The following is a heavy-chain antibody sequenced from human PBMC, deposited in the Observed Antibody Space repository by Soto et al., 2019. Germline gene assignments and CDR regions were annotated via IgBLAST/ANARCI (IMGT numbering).Heavy chain of an antibody. Sequence: QLQLHESGPGLVKPSETLSLTCTVSGASISTTAYYWGWIRQPPGKGLEWIGSIYYTGSTDYSASLKSRVTISVDTSKNQFSPKVSSVTAADTGIYYCASQLNYDFWSGSGYFDYWGQGTLVTVSS. J-gene: IGHJ4*02. CDR3: ASQLNYDFWSGSGYFDY. D-gene: IGHD3-3*01. CDR1: GASISTTAYY. V-gene: IGHV4-39*01. CDR2: IYYTGST.